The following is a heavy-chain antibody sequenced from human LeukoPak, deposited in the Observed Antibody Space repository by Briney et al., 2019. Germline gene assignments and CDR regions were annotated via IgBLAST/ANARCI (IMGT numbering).Heavy chain of an antibody. V-gene: IGHV3-15*01. CDR3: TTEMDTAIYY. D-gene: IGHD5-18*01. CDR2: IRGKTDGGTT. J-gene: IGHJ4*02. CDR1: GFTFSYAW. Sequence: GGSLRLSCAASGFTFSYAWMTRVRQAPGKGLEWVGRIRGKTDGGTTDYAAPVKGRFTISRDDSKNTLYLQMDSLRTEDTAVYYCTTEMDTAIYYWGQGTLATVSS.